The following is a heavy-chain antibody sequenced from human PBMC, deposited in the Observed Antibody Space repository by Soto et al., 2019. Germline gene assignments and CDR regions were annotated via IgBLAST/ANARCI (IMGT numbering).Heavy chain of an antibody. D-gene: IGHD4-17*01. J-gene: IGHJ4*02. CDR3: AMTVTTPFDY. V-gene: IGHV1-69*13. Sequence: AAVKVSCKASGGTFSSYAISWVRQAPGQGLEWMGGIIPIFGTANYAQKFQGRVTITADESTSTAYMELSSLRSEDTAVYYCAMTVTTPFDYWGQGTLVTVSS. CDR1: GGTFSSYA. CDR2: IIPIFGTA.